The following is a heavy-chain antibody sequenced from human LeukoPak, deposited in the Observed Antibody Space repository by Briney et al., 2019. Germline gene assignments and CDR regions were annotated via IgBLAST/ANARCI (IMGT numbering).Heavy chain of an antibody. Sequence: GGSLRLSCAASGFTFSSYAMNWVRQAPGKGLEWVSYISSSGRSINYADSVRGRFTISRDNGKNSLYLQMNSLRAEDTAVYYCARVRYCSGGSCYGNWYDPWGQGTLVTVSS. D-gene: IGHD2-15*01. CDR1: GFTFSSYA. CDR3: ARVRYCSGGSCYGNWYDP. CDR2: ISSSGRSI. V-gene: IGHV3-48*03. J-gene: IGHJ5*02.